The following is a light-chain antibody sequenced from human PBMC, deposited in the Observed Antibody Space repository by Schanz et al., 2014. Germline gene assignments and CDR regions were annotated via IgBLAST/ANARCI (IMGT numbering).Light chain of an antibody. CDR2: EVS. CDR3: SSYAGSKNLI. V-gene: IGLV2-8*01. CDR1: SSDVGGYDY. J-gene: IGLJ2*01. Sequence: QSALTQPPSASGSPGQSVTISCTGTSSDVGGYDYVSWYQQHPGKAPKLMIYEVSKRPSGVPDRFSGSKSGNTASLTVSGLQAEDEGDYYCSSYAGSKNLIFGGGTKLTVL.